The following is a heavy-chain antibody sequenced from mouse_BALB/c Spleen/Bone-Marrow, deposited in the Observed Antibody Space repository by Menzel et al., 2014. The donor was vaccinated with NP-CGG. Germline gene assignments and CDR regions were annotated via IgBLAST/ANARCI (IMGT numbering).Heavy chain of an antibody. CDR2: IHYSGGA. V-gene: IGHV3-1*02. CDR1: GYSITSGYT. Sequence: EVKLVESGPDLVRPSQSLSLTCTVTGYSITSGYTCHWIRQFPGNKLEWMGDIHYSGGANYNPSLKSRISITRDTSKNHFFLQLNSVTTEDTATYYCARGGLDFDYWGQGATLTVSS. D-gene: IGHD3-3*01. J-gene: IGHJ2*01. CDR3: ARGGLDFDY.